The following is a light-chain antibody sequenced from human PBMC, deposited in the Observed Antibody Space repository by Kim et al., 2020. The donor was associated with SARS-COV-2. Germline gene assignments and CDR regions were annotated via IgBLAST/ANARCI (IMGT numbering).Light chain of an antibody. J-gene: IGKJ1*01. CDR2: AAS. CDR3: QQSHSTPRT. CDR1: QSISSY. V-gene: IGKV1-39*01. Sequence: DIQMTQSPSSLSASVGDRVTITCRTSQSISSYLNWYQQKPGKAPKFLIYAASNLQSGVPSRFSGSGSGTDFTLTITSLQPEDFATYYCQQSHSTPRTFSQGTKVDIK.